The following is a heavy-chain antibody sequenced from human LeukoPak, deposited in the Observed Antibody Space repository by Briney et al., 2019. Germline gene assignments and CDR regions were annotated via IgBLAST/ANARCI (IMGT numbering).Heavy chain of an antibody. CDR1: GLTLSNAW. J-gene: IGHJ4*02. CDR2: IKSKTDGGIK. CDR3: ATGRSGYFDT. Sequence: GGSLRLSCAASGLTLSNAWMTWVRQAPGKGLEWVARIKSKTDGGIKDYAAPVKGTFTISRDDSENTVYLQMNSLKIEDTAVYYCATGRSGYFDTWGQGTLVFVSS. V-gene: IGHV3-15*01.